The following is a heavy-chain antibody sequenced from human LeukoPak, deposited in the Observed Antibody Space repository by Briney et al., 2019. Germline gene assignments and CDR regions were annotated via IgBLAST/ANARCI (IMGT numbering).Heavy chain of an antibody. J-gene: IGHJ4*02. V-gene: IGHV3-23*01. CDR2: ISGSGGST. CDR1: GFTFSSYA. Sequence: GGSLRLSCAASGFTFSSYAMSWVRQAPGKGLEWVSAISGSGGSTYYADSVKGRFTISRDNSKNTLYLQMNSLRAEDTAVYYCAKDTYYYDSSGSDYWGQGTLVTVSS. D-gene: IGHD3-22*01. CDR3: AKDTYYYDSSGSDY.